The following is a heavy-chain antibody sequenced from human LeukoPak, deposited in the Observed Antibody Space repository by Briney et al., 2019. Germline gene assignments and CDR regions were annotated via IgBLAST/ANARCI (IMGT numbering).Heavy chain of an antibody. CDR1: GFTFSSYD. Sequence: GGSLRLSCAASGFTFSSYDMHWVRQATGKGLEWVSGIGPAGDTYYSGSVKGRFTTSRENAKNSLYLQMNSLRAGDTAVYYCAREAANSSGYDFDYWGQGTLVTVSS. CDR3: AREAANSSGYDFDY. CDR2: IGPAGDT. D-gene: IGHD6-19*01. J-gene: IGHJ4*02. V-gene: IGHV3-13*01.